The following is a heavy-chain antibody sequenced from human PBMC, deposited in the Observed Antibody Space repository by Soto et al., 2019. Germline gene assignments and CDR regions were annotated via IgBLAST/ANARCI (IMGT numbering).Heavy chain of an antibody. CDR3: AKQGGSTARPPFADY. Sequence: EVQLLESGGGLVQPGGSQRLSCAASGFTFSSYAMSWVRQAPGKGLEWVSAISGSGGSTYYADSVKGRFTISRDNSKNTLYPQVNSLRAEDTAVYYCAKQGGSTARPPFADYWGQGTLVTVSS. V-gene: IGHV3-23*01. J-gene: IGHJ4*02. D-gene: IGHD1-26*01. CDR1: GFTFSSYA. CDR2: ISGSGGST.